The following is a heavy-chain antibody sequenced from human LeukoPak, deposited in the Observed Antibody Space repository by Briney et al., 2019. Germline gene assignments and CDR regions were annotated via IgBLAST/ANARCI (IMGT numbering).Heavy chain of an antibody. CDR2: IKQDGSGK. V-gene: IGHV3-7*05. CDR3: ARSDFGSGYHRGYFDY. Sequence: GGSLRLSCAASGFTFSSYWMSWVRQAPGKGLEWVAKIKQDGSGKYYVDSVKGRFTISRDNAENSLYLQMNSLRVEDTAVYYCARSDFGSGYHRGYFDYWGQGTLVTVSS. CDR1: GFTFSSYW. D-gene: IGHD3-3*01. J-gene: IGHJ4*02.